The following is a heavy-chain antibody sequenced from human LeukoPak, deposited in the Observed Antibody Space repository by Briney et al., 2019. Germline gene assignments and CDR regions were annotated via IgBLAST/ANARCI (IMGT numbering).Heavy chain of an antibody. Sequence: SETLSLTCTVSGGSISSSSYYWGWIRQPPGRGLEWIGSIHYSGSTYYNPSLKSRVTISVDTSKNQFSLKLSSVTAADTAVYYCARDWSSSWSVFDYWGQGTLVTVSS. CDR3: ARDWSSSWSVFDY. V-gene: IGHV4-39*07. J-gene: IGHJ4*02. CDR2: IHYSGST. D-gene: IGHD6-13*01. CDR1: GGSISSSSYY.